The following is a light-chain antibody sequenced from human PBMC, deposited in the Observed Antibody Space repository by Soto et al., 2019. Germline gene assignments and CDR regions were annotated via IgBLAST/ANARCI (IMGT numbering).Light chain of an antibody. CDR2: DAS. V-gene: IGKV3-20*01. J-gene: IGKJ1*01. CDR1: QSVGRSY. Sequence: EIVLTQSPGTLSLSPGERATLSCRASQSVGRSYLAWHQQRPGQAPRLLIYDASNRPADIPDRFSGSGSGTDFTLSISRLEPEDFAVYFCHQYGSSPTTFGQGTKVEI. CDR3: HQYGSSPTT.